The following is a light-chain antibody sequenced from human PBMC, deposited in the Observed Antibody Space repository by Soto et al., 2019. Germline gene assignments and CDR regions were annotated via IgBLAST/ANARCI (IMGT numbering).Light chain of an antibody. V-gene: IGLV2-23*01. CDR2: EGS. CDR1: SIDVGTYNL. CDR3: CSYAGSSTYV. J-gene: IGLJ1*01. Sequence: QSALTQPASVSGSPGQSITISCTGTSIDVGTYNLVSWYQHHPGKAPKLRIYEGSKRPSGVSNRCSGSKSGNTASLTISGLQAEDEADFYCCSYAGSSTYVFGTGTKLTVL.